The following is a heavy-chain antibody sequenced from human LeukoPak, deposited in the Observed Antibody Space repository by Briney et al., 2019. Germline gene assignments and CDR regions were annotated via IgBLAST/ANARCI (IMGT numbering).Heavy chain of an antibody. CDR3: AGNNYASGTFLVY. CDR1: GFTVGSNY. D-gene: IGHD3-10*01. V-gene: IGHV3-66*02. Sequence: GSLRLSCAASGFTVGSNYMNWVRQAPGKGFEWVSSIYSGGNTDYADSVKGRFTISRDSSKNTVYLQMNSLRSDDTAVYYCAGNNYASGTFLVYWGQGTLVTVSS. J-gene: IGHJ4*02. CDR2: IYSGGNT.